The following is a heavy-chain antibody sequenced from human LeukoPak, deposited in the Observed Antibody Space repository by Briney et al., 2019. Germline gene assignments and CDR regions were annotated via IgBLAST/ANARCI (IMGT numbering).Heavy chain of an antibody. D-gene: IGHD2-15*01. V-gene: IGHV3-23*01. CDR1: GFTFSSYA. J-gene: IGHJ4*02. CDR2: ISGSGGST. Sequence: GGSLRLSCAASGFTFSSYAMSWVRQAPGKRLEWVSAISGSGGSTYYADSVKGRFTISRDNSKNTLYLQMNSLGAEDTAVYYCANNRPVDVDYWGQGTLVTVSS. CDR3: ANNRPVDVDY.